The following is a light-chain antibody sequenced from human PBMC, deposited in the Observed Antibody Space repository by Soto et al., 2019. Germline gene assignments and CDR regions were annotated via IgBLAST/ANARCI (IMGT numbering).Light chain of an antibody. V-gene: IGKV3-11*01. CDR2: DAS. CDR1: QSVSNY. Sequence: EIVLTQSPATLSLSPGERATLSCRASQSVSNYLAWYQQKPGQAPRLLIYDASNRASGIPARFSGSGSGTDFTLTISSLDPEDFAVYFCQQYGFSPPFTFGPGTKVVS. J-gene: IGKJ3*01. CDR3: QQYGFSPPFT.